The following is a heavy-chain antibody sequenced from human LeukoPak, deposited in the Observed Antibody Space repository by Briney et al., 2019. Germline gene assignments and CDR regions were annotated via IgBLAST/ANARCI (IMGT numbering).Heavy chain of an antibody. D-gene: IGHD3-22*01. CDR3: AREEGIDGSGYYYVLGQ. V-gene: IGHV3-9*01. CDR2: ITWNRDNI. CDR1: GFTFDDYA. J-gene: IGHJ4*02. Sequence: GGSLRLSCTVSGFTFDDYAMHRVRHTPGKGLEWVAGITWNRDNIGYGDSVKGRFTISRDNAKNSVYLQMNSLRGEDTAVYYCAREEGIDGSGYYYVLGQWGQGTLVTVSS.